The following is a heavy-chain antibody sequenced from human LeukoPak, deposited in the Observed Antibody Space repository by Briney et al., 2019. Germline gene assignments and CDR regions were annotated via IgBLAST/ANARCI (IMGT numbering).Heavy chain of an antibody. CDR2: LYYSRNT. Sequence: PSETLSLTCTVSGGSIGDYYWSWIREPPGKGLEWIGYLYYSRNTNYSPSLKSRVTISADTSKNQFSLKLRSVTAADTAVYYCARQLELPTWGTYYFDYWGQGSLVTVSS. D-gene: IGHD1-7*01. J-gene: IGHJ4*02. CDR3: ARQLELPTWGTYYFDY. CDR1: GGSIGDYY. V-gene: IGHV4-59*01.